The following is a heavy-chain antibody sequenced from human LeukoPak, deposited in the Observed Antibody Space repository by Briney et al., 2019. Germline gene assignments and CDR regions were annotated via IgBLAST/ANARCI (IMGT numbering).Heavy chain of an antibody. CDR3: ARAGYSYGSRTNYYFDY. Sequence: PSETLSLTCAVYGGSFSGYYWSWIRQPPGKGLEWIGEINHSGSTNYNPSLESRVTISVDTSKNQFSLQLNSVTPEDTAVYYCARAGYSYGSRTNYYFDYWGQGTLVTVSS. V-gene: IGHV4-34*01. CDR1: GGSFSGYY. CDR2: INHSGST. J-gene: IGHJ4*02. D-gene: IGHD5-18*01.